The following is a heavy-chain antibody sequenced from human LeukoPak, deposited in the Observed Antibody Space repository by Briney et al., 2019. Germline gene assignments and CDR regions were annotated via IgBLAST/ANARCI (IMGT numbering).Heavy chain of an antibody. CDR1: GFTFSSYW. CDR2: MNSDGGAT. Sequence: PGGSLRLSCAASGFTFSSYWMHWVRQAPGKGPEWVSRMNSDGGATNYADSVKGRFTISRDNAKNTLWLKMNSLRAEDTAVYYCVRVGKCGGDCYWTDGYFQHWGQGTLVTVSS. CDR3: VRVGKCGGDCYWTDGYFQH. V-gene: IGHV3-74*01. J-gene: IGHJ1*01. D-gene: IGHD2-21*02.